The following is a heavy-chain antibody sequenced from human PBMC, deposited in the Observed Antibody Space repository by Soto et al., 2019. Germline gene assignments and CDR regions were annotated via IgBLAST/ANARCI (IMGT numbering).Heavy chain of an antibody. Sequence: QVHLVQSGAEVKKPGSSVKVSCKASGGTFSNHAINWVRQAPGQGLEWMGRIIPIFSTTNYAQKFQGRVTFTADESKLTAYMEVSRLKHDDTAVYYCAREVAADGTFREDVFDIWGQGTLVTVSS. D-gene: IGHD6-13*01. CDR2: IIPIFSTT. J-gene: IGHJ3*02. CDR1: GGTFSNHA. CDR3: AREVAADGTFREDVFDI. V-gene: IGHV1-69*12.